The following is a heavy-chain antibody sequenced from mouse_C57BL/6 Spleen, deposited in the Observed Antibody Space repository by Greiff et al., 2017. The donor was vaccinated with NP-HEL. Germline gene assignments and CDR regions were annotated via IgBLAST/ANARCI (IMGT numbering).Heavy chain of an antibody. CDR1: GFTFSNYW. D-gene: IGHD1-1*01. CDR2: IRLKSDNYAT. CDR3: TGGSSYGDYAMDY. J-gene: IGHJ4*01. Sequence: EVQGVESGGGLVQPGGSMKLSCVASGFTFSNYWMNWVRQSPEKGLEWVAQIRLKSDNYATHYAESVKGRFTISRDDSKIRVYLQMNNLRAKDTGIYYCTGGSSYGDYAMDYWGQGTSVTVSS. V-gene: IGHV6-3*01.